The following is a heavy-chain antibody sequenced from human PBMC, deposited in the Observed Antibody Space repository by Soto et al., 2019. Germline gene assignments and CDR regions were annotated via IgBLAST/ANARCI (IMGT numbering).Heavy chain of an antibody. D-gene: IGHD3-22*01. V-gene: IGHV4-59*01. CDR3: ARGRRYYYDNTGPYYFEH. J-gene: IGHJ4*02. CDR1: GCSISSYY. CDR2: IYYSGST. Sequence: PSETLSLPCPVSGCSISSYYWSWIRQPPGNELEWIAYIYYSGSTNYNPSLKSRVTISVDTSKNQFSLKLTSVTAADTAVYYCARGRRYYYDNTGPYYFEHWGQGTLVTVSS.